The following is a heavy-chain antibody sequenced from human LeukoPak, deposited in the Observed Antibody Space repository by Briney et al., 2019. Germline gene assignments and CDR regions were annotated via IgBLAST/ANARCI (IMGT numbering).Heavy chain of an antibody. J-gene: IGHJ6*03. CDR1: GLTFSSYG. V-gene: IGHV3-23*01. CDR3: AASRFGNYYYYYMDV. CDR2: ISGSGGST. D-gene: IGHD3-16*01. Sequence: PGGSLRLSCAASGLTFSSYGMSWVRQAPAKGLEWVSAISGSGGSTYYADSVKGRFTISRDNSKNTLYLQMNSLRAEDTAVYYCAASRFGNYYYYYMDVWGKGTTVTISS.